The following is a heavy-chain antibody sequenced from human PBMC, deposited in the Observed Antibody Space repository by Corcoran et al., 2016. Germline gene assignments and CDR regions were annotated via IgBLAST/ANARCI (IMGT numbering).Heavy chain of an antibody. V-gene: IGHV4-39*01. CDR1: GGSISSSSYY. CDR3: ARHPVYGDYDVDYYYGMDV. J-gene: IGHJ6*02. CDR2: IYYSGST. Sequence: QLQLQESGPGLVKPSETLSLTCTVSGGSISSSSYYWGWIRQPPGKGLEWIGSIYYSGSTYYNPSLKSRVTISVDTSKNQFSLKLSSVTAADTAVYYCARHPVYGDYDVDYYYGMDVWGQGTTVTVSS. D-gene: IGHD4-17*01.